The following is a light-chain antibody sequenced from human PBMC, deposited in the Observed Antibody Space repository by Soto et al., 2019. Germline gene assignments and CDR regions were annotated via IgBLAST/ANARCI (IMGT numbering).Light chain of an antibody. CDR1: QSVTSNY. V-gene: IGKV3-20*01. CDR2: GIS. CDR3: QQYGSSPIT. J-gene: IGKJ5*01. Sequence: IVLTQSPGTLSLSPGERATLFCRASQSVTSNYFAWYQQKPGQAPRLLIYGISDRATGIPDRFSGSGSGTDFTLTISRLEPEDFAVYYCQQYGSSPITFGQGTRLEIK.